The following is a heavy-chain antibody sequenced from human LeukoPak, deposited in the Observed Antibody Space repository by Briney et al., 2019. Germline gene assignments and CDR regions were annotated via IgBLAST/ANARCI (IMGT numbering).Heavy chain of an antibody. J-gene: IGHJ6*03. CDR3: ARNSGGYNLDYYYMDV. Sequence: GGSLRLSCAASGFTFDDYGMSWVRQAPGKGLEWVSGINWNGGSTGYADSVKGRFTISRDNAKNSLYLQMNSLRAEDTALYYCARNSGGYNLDYYYMDVWGKGTTVTVSS. D-gene: IGHD5-24*01. V-gene: IGHV3-20*04. CDR1: GFTFDDYG. CDR2: INWNGGST.